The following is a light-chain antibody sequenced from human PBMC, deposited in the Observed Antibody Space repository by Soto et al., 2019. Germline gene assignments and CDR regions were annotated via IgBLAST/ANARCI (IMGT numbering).Light chain of an antibody. J-gene: IGKJ2*01. CDR1: ETVSRSY. CDR2: DAS. Sequence: EIVLTQSPGTMSLSPGQRATLSCRASETVSRSYLAWYQQTPGQAPRLLIYDASRRATGIPDRFGGSGSGTDFSLTISRLEPEDFAVYYCQQFVESPFTFGQGTKLEIK. V-gene: IGKV3-20*01. CDR3: QQFVESPFT.